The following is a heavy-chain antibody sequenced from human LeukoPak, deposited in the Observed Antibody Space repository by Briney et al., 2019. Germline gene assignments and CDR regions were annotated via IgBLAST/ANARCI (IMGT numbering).Heavy chain of an antibody. Sequence: PSETLSLTCTVSGGSISSYYWSWIRQPAGKGLEWIGRIYTSGSTNYNPSLKSRVTMSVDTSKNQFSLKLSSVTAADTAVYYCARDGGSSWFEYNWFDPWGQGTLVTVSS. CDR1: GGSISSYY. D-gene: IGHD6-13*01. CDR3: ARDGGSSWFEYNWFDP. CDR2: IYTSGST. V-gene: IGHV4-4*07. J-gene: IGHJ5*02.